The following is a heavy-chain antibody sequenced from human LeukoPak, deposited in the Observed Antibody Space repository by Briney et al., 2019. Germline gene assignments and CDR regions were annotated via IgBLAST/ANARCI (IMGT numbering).Heavy chain of an antibody. Sequence: GRSLRLSCAASGFTFSRYGMHWVRQAPGKGLEWVAVVSFEGSNKYYADSVKGRFTISRDNSKNTLSLQMNSLRAEDTAVYYCARTNYDSSGYYRNWFDPWGQGTLVTVSS. J-gene: IGHJ5*02. V-gene: IGHV3-30*03. D-gene: IGHD3-22*01. CDR1: GFTFSRYG. CDR3: ARTNYDSSGYYRNWFDP. CDR2: VSFEGSNK.